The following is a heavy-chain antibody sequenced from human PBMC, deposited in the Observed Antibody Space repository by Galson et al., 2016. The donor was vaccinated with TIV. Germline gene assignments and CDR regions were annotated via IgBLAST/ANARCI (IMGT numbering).Heavy chain of an antibody. Sequence: SLRLSCATSGFTFRSYGMHWVRQAPGKGLEWVAFISDDGYNKEYADSVKGRFTIPRDKSKSTLYLQMNSLRAEDTAVYSCARVFNSYFFDYWGQGTLVIVSS. V-gene: IGHV3-30*14. CDR3: ARVFNSYFFDY. CDR2: ISDDGYNK. J-gene: IGHJ4*02. CDR1: GFTFRSYG. D-gene: IGHD2/OR15-2a*01.